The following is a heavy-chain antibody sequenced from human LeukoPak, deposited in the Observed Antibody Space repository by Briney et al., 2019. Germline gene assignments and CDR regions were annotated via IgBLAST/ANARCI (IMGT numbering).Heavy chain of an antibody. CDR1: GFTFSDFW. CDR2: IKQDGREN. J-gene: IGHJ3*02. CDR3: ATYWRYFDWLLSDI. D-gene: IGHD3-9*01. V-gene: IGHV3-7*05. Sequence: PGGSLRLSCAASGFTFSDFWMTWVRQAPGKGLECVASIKQDGRENYYVVSVKGRFTISRDNVKNSLYLQMNSVRADDTAVYYCATYWRYFDWLLSDIWGLGTMVTVSS.